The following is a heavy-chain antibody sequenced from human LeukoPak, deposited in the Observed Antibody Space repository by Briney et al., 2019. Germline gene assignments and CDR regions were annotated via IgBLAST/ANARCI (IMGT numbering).Heavy chain of an antibody. Sequence: GGSLRLSCAASGFTLSSYSMNWVRQAPGKGLEWVSSISSSSSYIYYADSVKGRFTISRDNAKNSLYLQMNSLRAEDTAVYYCASVGSSSWPGDYWGQGTLVTVSS. CDR3: ASVGSSSWPGDY. CDR1: GFTLSSYS. V-gene: IGHV3-21*01. J-gene: IGHJ4*02. D-gene: IGHD6-13*01. CDR2: ISSSSSYI.